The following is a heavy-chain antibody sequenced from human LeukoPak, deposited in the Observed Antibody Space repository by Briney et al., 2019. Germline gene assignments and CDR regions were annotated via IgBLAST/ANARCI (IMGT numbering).Heavy chain of an antibody. V-gene: IGHV1-8*01. CDR1: GYTFTSYD. CDR2: MNPNSGNT. D-gene: IGHD1-14*01. CDR3: ARDLYRAGIRTGYYFDY. Sequence: GASVKVSCKASGYTFTSYDINWVRQATGQGLEWMGWMNPNSGNTGYAQKFQGRVTMTRNTSISTAYMELSSLRSEDTAVYYCARDLYRAGIRTGYYFDYWGQGTLVTVSS. J-gene: IGHJ4*02.